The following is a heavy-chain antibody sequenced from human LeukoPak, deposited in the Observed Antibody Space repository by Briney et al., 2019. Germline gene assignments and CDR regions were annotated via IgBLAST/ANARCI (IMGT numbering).Heavy chain of an antibody. J-gene: IGHJ5*02. D-gene: IGHD2/OR15-2a*01. V-gene: IGHV4-34*01. CDR2: INHDGST. Sequence: SETLSLTCAVYGGSFRDYYWSWIRRPPGKGLEWIGEINHDGSTNYNPSLKSRVTMSIDASKSQFFLTLTPVTAADTAVYYCAREGAYSNFVNWFDTWGQGTLATVSS. CDR1: GGSFRDYY. CDR3: AREGAYSNFVNWFDT.